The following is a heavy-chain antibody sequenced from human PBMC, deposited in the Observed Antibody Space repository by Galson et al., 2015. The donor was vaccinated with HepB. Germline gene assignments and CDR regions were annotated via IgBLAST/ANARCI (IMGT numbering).Heavy chain of an antibody. D-gene: IGHD5-12*01. J-gene: IGHJ6*02. Sequence: SLRLSCAASGFTFSNYGFHWIRQPPGKGLEWVAVISSDGTTKNYADSVKGRFTISRDNSESTLSLEMNSLRSDDRAVYYCARIGDGYDHMGVYFNNGMDVWGQGTTVTAAS. CDR1: GFTFSNYG. CDR3: ARIGDGYDHMGVYFNNGMDV. CDR2: ISSDGTTK. V-gene: IGHV3-30*04.